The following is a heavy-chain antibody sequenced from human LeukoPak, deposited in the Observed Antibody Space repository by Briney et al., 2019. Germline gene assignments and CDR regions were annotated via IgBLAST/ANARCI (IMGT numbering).Heavy chain of an antibody. D-gene: IGHD3-9*01. J-gene: IGHJ3*02. CDR1: GFTFSSYA. CDR3: AKKTSYDILTVGAFDI. Sequence: PGGSLRLSCAASGFTFSSYAMSWVRQAPGKGLEWVSAISGSGGSTYYADSVKGRFTISRDNSKNTLYLQMNSLRAEDTAVYYCAKKTSYDILTVGAFDIWGQGTMVTVSS. CDR2: ISGSGGST. V-gene: IGHV3-23*01.